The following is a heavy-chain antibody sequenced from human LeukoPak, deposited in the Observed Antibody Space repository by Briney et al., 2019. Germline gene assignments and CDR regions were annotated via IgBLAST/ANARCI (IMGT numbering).Heavy chain of an antibody. J-gene: IGHJ4*02. CDR3: ARVWSVATIYFDY. Sequence: SSETLSLTCTVSGGSIRNVYSYWGWIRQPPGKGLEWIGSVHYDGSTYYNPSLKSRVTISVDTSKNQFSLKLSSVTAADTAVYYCARVWSVATIYFDYWGQGTLVTVSS. CDR1: GGSIRNVYSY. D-gene: IGHD5-12*01. CDR2: VHYDGST. V-gene: IGHV4-39*07.